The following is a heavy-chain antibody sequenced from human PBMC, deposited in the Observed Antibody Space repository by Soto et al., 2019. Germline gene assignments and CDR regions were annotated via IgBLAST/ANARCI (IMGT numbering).Heavy chain of an antibody. Sequence: GGSLRLSCAASGFTFSNYAMHWVRQAPGKGLEWVTTIWYDGTNKYYVDSVKGRFTVSRDNSKNTLYLQMNSLRAEDTAVYYCARDTGYYVTGVDYWGQGTLVTVSS. CDR3: ARDTGYYVTGVDY. CDR2: IWYDGTNK. D-gene: IGHD3-9*01. J-gene: IGHJ4*02. V-gene: IGHV3-33*01. CDR1: GFTFSNYA.